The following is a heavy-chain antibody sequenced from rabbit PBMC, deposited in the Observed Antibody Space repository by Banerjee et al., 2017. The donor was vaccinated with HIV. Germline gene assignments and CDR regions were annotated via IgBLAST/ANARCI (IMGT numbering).Heavy chain of an antibody. D-gene: IGHD6-1*01. V-gene: IGHV1S45*01. Sequence: QEQLVESGGGLVKPGGTLTLTCTVSGFSFSSNWICWVRQAPGKGLEWIACIDTNDGDTDYANWPKGRFTISKTSSTTVTLQMTSLTAADTATYFCARGVSAGYGGYGYVPYYFYLWGQGTLVT. CDR1: GFSFSSNW. J-gene: IGHJ4*01. CDR3: ARGVSAGYGGYGYVPYYFYL. CDR2: IDTNDGDT.